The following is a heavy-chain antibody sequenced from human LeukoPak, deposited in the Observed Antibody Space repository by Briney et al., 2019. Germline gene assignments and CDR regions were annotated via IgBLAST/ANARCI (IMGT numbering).Heavy chain of an antibody. J-gene: IGHJ3*02. CDR1: GFTFSSYG. V-gene: IGHV3-33*01. D-gene: IGHD2/OR15-2a*01. CDR2: IWYDGSNK. CDR3: ARGNSYLQAFDI. Sequence: PGRSLRLSCAASGFTFSSYGMHWVRQAPGKGLEWVAVIWYDGSNKYYADSVKGRFTISRDNSKNTLYLQMNSLRAEDTAVYYCARGNSYLQAFDIWGQGTMVTVSS.